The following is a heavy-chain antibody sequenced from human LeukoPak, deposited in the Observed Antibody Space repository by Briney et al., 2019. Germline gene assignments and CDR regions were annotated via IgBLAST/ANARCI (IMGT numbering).Heavy chain of an antibody. Sequence: GGSLRLSCAASGFTFSDYYMSWIRQAPGKGLEWVSYISSSGSTIYYADSVKGRFTISRDNAKNSLYLQMNSLRAEDTAVYYCARDALPLWFGERFDYWGQGTLVTVSS. CDR2: ISSSGSTI. J-gene: IGHJ4*02. CDR1: GFTFSDYY. V-gene: IGHV3-11*01. D-gene: IGHD3-10*01. CDR3: ARDALPLWFGERFDY.